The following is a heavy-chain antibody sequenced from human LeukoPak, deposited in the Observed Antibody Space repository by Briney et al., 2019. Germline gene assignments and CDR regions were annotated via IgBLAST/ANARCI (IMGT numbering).Heavy chain of an antibody. V-gene: IGHV4-34*01. CDR3: AIMRYLGYCSSTSCPP. Sequence: SEALSLTCAVYGGSFSGYYWSWIRQPPGKGLEWIGEINHSGSTNYNPSLKSRVTISVDTSKNQFSLKLSSVTAADTAVYYCAIMRYLGYCSSTSCPPWGQGTLVTVSS. D-gene: IGHD2-2*01. CDR1: GGSFSGYY. J-gene: IGHJ5*02. CDR2: INHSGST.